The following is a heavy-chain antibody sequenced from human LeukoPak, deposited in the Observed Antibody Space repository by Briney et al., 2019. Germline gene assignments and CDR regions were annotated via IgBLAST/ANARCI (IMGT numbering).Heavy chain of an antibody. Sequence: GGSLRLSCAASGFPFRDYVMSWVRQAPGKGLEWVSYISSSGSTIYYADSVKGRFTISRDNAKNSLYLQMNSLRAEATAVYYCARYITAAGTYGMDVWGQGTTVTVSS. D-gene: IGHD6-13*01. CDR1: GFPFRDYV. V-gene: IGHV3-11*01. J-gene: IGHJ6*02. CDR2: ISSSGSTI. CDR3: ARYITAAGTYGMDV.